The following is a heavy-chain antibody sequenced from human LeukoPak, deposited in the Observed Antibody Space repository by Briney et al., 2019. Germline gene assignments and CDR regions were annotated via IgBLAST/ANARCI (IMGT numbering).Heavy chain of an antibody. D-gene: IGHD3-3*01. CDR1: GYTFTSYG. CDR3: ARGHWPIFGVVPFGMDV. J-gene: IGHJ6*02. Sequence: ASVKVSCKASGYTFTSYGISWVRQAPGQGLEWMGWISAYNGNTNYAQKLQGRVNMTTDTSTSTDYMELRSLRSDDTAVYYCARGHWPIFGVVPFGMDVWGQGTTVPVSS. V-gene: IGHV1-18*01. CDR2: ISAYNGNT.